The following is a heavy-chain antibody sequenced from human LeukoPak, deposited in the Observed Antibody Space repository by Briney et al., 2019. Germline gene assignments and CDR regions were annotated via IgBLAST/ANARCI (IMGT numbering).Heavy chain of an antibody. CDR1: GFTVSSNY. J-gene: IGHJ6*02. CDR2: IYSGGST. Sequence: GGSLRLSCAASGFTVSSNYMSWVRQAPGEGLEWVSVIYSGGSTYYADSVRGRFTISRDNSKNTLYLQMNSLRAEDTAVYYCARDLDYGDLYYYFNGRDAWGQGNTVTVSS. V-gene: IGHV3-66*01. CDR3: ARDLDYGDLYYYFNGRDA. D-gene: IGHD4-17*01.